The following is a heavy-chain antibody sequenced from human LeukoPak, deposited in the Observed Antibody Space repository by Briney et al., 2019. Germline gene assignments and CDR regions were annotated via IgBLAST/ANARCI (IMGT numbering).Heavy chain of an antibody. CDR1: GGSISSSSSY. Sequence: SETLSLTCSVSGGSISSSSSYWGWLRQPPGKGLEWLGSIYYSGSSFDNPALKSRVTISVDTSKNQFSLKLSSATAADTAVYYCARHRSGWLQSSFDYWGQGTLVTVSS. J-gene: IGHJ4*02. D-gene: IGHD5-24*01. V-gene: IGHV4-39*01. CDR2: IYYSGSS. CDR3: ARHRSGWLQSSFDY.